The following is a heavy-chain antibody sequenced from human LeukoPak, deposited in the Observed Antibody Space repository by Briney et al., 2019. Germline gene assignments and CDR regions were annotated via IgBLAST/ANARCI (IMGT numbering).Heavy chain of an antibody. V-gene: IGHV3-30*04. Sequence: PGGSLRLSCAASGFTFSSYAMHWVRQAPGKGLEWVAVISYDGSNKYYADSVKGRFTISRDNSKNTLYLQMNSLRAEDTAVYYCARDVSSSWYSYYYGMDVWGKGTTVTVSS. CDR1: GFTFSSYA. J-gene: IGHJ6*04. CDR3: ARDVSSSWYSYYYGMDV. D-gene: IGHD6-13*01. CDR2: ISYDGSNK.